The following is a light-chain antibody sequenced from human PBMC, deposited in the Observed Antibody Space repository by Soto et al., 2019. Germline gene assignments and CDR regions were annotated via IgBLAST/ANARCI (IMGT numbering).Light chain of an antibody. Sequence: IDRTQAPSALSVALGGRGTITSRASQSVSSNLAWYQQKPGQAPRLLIYGASTRATGMPARFSGSGSVTEFPHTTNSLQSQDFPAYCCQHQNNWPPTFGAGTQVDIK. V-gene: IGKV3-15*01. CDR1: QSVSSN. CDR2: GAS. CDR3: QHQNNWPPT. J-gene: IGKJ4*01.